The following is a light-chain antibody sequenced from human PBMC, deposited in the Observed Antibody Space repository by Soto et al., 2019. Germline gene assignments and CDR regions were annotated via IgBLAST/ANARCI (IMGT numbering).Light chain of an antibody. Sequence: DILLTQSPSTLSASIGDRVTITCRTSQTINNWLAWYQQKPGKAPKLLIHKTSILESGVQSRFSGNGSGTEFTLTIRSLQPDDFATYYCKQYNSYPWTFGQGTKVDIK. J-gene: IGKJ1*01. V-gene: IGKV1-5*03. CDR3: KQYNSYPWT. CDR1: QTINNW. CDR2: KTS.